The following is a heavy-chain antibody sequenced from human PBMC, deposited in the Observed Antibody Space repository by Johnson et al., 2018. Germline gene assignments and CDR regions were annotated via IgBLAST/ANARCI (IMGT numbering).Heavy chain of an antibody. J-gene: IGHJ6*02. CDR2: ISYDGSNK. V-gene: IGHV3-30*18. CDR3: AKDWGNYYYGMDV. CDR1: GFTFSNYG. Sequence: QVQLVESGGGVVQPGRSLRLSCAASGFTFSNYGMHWVRQSPGKGLEWVAVISYDGSNKYYADSVKGRFTISRDNSKNTLYLQMNSLRAEDTAVYYCAKDWGNYYYGMDVWGQGTTVTVSS. D-gene: IGHD3-16*01.